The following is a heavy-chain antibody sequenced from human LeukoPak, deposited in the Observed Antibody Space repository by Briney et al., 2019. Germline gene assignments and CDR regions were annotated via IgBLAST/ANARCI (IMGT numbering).Heavy chain of an antibody. D-gene: IGHD5-24*01. V-gene: IGHV5-51*01. J-gene: IGHJ4*02. CDR1: GYSFTSYW. CDR2: IYPGDSDT. Sequence: GESLKISCKGSGYSFTSYWIGWVRQMPGKGLEWMGIIYPGDSDTRYSPSSQGQVTISADKSISTAYLQWSSLKASDTAMYYCARQDAEMATIRYFDYWGQGTLVTVSS. CDR3: ARQDAEMATIRYFDY.